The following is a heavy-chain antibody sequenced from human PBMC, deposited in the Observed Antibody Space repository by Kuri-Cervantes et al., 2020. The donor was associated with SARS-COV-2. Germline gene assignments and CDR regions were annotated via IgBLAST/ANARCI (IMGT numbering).Heavy chain of an antibody. CDR1: GGSISSSSYY. V-gene: IGHV4-39*07. Sequence: SETLSLTCTVSGGSISSSSYYWGWIRQPPGKGLEWIGSIYYSGSTYYNPSLKSRVTISVDTSKNQFSLKLSSVTAADTAVYYCARAYFRLRYCSSTSCYRDDAFDIWGQGTMVTVSS. J-gene: IGHJ3*02. CDR3: ARAYFRLRYCSSTSCYRDDAFDI. D-gene: IGHD2-2*02. CDR2: IYYSGST.